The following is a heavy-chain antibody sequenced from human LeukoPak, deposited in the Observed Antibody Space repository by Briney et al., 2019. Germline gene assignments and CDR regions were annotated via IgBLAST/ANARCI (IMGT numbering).Heavy chain of an antibody. V-gene: IGHV1-18*01. CDR1: GYAFTSYG. D-gene: IGHD2-21*02. CDR2: ISPYNGNT. Sequence: WASVKVSCKASGYAFTSYGVNWVRQAPGQGLEWMGWISPYNGNTKYAQNLQGRVTMTADTSTRTAYMELRSLRSDDTAVYYCATDSLSAVTGASDYWGQGTLVTVSS. J-gene: IGHJ4*02. CDR3: ATDSLSAVTGASDY.